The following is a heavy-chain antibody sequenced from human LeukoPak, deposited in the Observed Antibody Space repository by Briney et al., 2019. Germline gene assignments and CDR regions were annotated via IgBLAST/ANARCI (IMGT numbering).Heavy chain of an antibody. Sequence: SETLSLTCTVSGGSISSGDYYWSWIRQPPGKGLEWIGYIYYSGSTYYNPSLKSRVTISVDTSKNQFSLKLSSVTAADTAVYYCAREVSGITIFGVVYDGFNYFDYWGQGTLVTVSS. J-gene: IGHJ4*02. D-gene: IGHD3-3*01. V-gene: IGHV4-30-4*01. CDR2: IYYSGST. CDR1: GGSISSGDYY. CDR3: AREVSGITIFGVVYDGFNYFDY.